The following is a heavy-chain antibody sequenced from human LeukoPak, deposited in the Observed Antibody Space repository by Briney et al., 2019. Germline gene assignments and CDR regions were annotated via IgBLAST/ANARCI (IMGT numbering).Heavy chain of an antibody. D-gene: IGHD6-19*01. CDR1: GGSISSYY. J-gene: IGHJ4*02. V-gene: IGHV4-59*01. CDR3: ARCYPSSACPYFDY. Sequence: PSETLSLTCTVSGGSISSYYWSWIRQPPGKGLEWIGYIYYSGSTNYNPSLKSRVTISVDTSKNQFSLKLSSVTAADTAVYYCARCYPSSACPYFDYWGQGTLVTVSS. CDR2: IYYSGST.